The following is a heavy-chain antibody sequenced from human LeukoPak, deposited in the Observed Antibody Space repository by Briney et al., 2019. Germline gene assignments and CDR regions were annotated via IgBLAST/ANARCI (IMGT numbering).Heavy chain of an antibody. D-gene: IGHD6-13*01. Sequence: GGSLRLSCAASGFTFSSYAMSWVRQAPGKGLEWVSDISDSGGNTYYADSVKGRFTISRDNSKNTLYLQINSLRAEDTASYYCAKDRGSSWYDYFDYWGQGTLVTVSS. V-gene: IGHV3-23*01. CDR2: ISDSGGNT. CDR1: GFTFSSYA. J-gene: IGHJ4*02. CDR3: AKDRGSSWYDYFDY.